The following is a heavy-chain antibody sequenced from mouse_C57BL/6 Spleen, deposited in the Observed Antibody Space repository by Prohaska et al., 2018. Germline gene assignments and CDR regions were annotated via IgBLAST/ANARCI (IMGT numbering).Heavy chain of an antibody. V-gene: IGHV1-69*01. CDR1: GYTFTSYW. CDR3: AIGNGNYVRVDY. Sequence: GAELVMPGASVKLSCKASGYTFTSYWMHWVKQRPGQGLEWIGEIDPSDSYTNYNQKFKGKATLTVDKSSSTAYMQLSSLTSEDSAVYYCAIGNGNYVRVDYWGQGTTLTVSS. D-gene: IGHD2-1*01. CDR2: IDPSDSYT. J-gene: IGHJ2*01.